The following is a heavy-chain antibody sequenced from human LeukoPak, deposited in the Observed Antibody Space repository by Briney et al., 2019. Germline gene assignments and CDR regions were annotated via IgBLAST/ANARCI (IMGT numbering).Heavy chain of an antibody. Sequence: SETLSLTCTVSGGSISSYYWSWIRQPPGKGLEWIGYIYYSGSTNYNPSLKSRVTISVDTSKNQFSLKLSSVTAADTAVYYCARHGGSSGYQDYYYGMDVWGQGTTVTVSS. J-gene: IGHJ6*02. CDR1: GGSISSYY. V-gene: IGHV4-59*08. CDR2: IYYSGST. D-gene: IGHD3-22*01. CDR3: ARHGGSSGYQDYYYGMDV.